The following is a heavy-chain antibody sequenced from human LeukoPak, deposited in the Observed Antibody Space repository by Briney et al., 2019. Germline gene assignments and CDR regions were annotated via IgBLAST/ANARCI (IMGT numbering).Heavy chain of an antibody. Sequence: SETLSLTCTVSGASTSSHCWSWIRQPPGKELEWIGYAFHSGNTKYNPSLKSRITISVDSSKDQFSLKLTSVTAADTAVDYCARLSGDGYDSPGHDYWGQGTLVTVSS. V-gene: IGHV4-59*08. CDR2: AFHSGNT. D-gene: IGHD5-12*01. CDR3: ARLSGDGYDSPGHDY. CDR1: GASTSSHC. J-gene: IGHJ4*02.